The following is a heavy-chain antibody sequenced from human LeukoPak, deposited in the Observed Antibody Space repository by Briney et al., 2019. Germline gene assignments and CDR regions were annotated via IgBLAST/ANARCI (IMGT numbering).Heavy chain of an antibody. CDR3: ARGGNTYCSGGGCYSDFDY. J-gene: IGHJ4*02. V-gene: IGHV4-59*01. D-gene: IGHD2-15*01. Sequence: PSETLSLTCTVSGGSISNYYWSWIRQPPRRGLEWIGYIYHSGSTNYNPSLKSRVTISVDMSKNQFSLKLSSVTAADTAAYYCARGGNTYCSGGGCYSDFDYWGQGSLVTVSS. CDR1: GGSISNYY. CDR2: IYHSGST.